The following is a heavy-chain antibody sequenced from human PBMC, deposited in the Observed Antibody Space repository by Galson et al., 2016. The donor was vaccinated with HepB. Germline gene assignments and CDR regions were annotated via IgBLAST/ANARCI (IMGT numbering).Heavy chain of an antibody. D-gene: IGHD6-13*01. CDR1: GFTFSSYW. Sequence: SLRLSCAASGFTFSSYWMHWVRQAPGKGLVWVSRITSGGSSTSYADSVKGRFTISRDNARDTLYLQMDSLRAEDTAVYYCARGPSGSSWGAFDSWGQGTLVTVSS. J-gene: IGHJ4*02. V-gene: IGHV3-74*01. CDR3: ARGPSGSSWGAFDS. CDR2: ITSGGSST.